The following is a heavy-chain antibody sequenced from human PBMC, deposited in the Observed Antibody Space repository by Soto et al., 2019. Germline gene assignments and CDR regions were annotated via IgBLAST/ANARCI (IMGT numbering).Heavy chain of an antibody. D-gene: IGHD2-15*01. CDR2: IYYSGST. CDR1: VGSISSSNYY. CDR3: ARHTPAISISDH. V-gene: IGHV4-39*01. Sequence: SETLSLTCTVSVGSISSSNYYWGWIRQPPGKRLEWIGSIYYSGSTYYYPSFKSRVTISVDTSKNQFSLKLSSVTAADTAVYYCARHTPAISISDHWGQGTLVTVS. J-gene: IGHJ4*02.